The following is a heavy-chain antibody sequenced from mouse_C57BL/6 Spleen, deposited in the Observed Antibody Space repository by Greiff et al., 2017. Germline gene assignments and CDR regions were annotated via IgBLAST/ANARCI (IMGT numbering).Heavy chain of an antibody. J-gene: IGHJ2*01. CDR2: INPNNGGT. V-gene: IGHV1-26*01. D-gene: IGHD2-4*01. CDR3: ARGRNYALDY. Sequence: VQLQQSGPELVKPGASVKISCKASGYTFTDYYMNWVKQSHGKSLEWIGDINPNNGGTSYNQKFKGKATLTVDKSSSTAYMELRSLTSEDSAVYYCARGRNYALDYWRQGTTLTVSS. CDR1: GYTFTDYY.